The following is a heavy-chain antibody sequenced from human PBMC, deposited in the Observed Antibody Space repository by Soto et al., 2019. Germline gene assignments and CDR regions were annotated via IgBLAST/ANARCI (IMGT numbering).Heavy chain of an antibody. V-gene: IGHV4-34*01. CDR2: INHSGST. J-gene: IGHJ6*02. CDR3: ARAYGDYVRYGMDV. D-gene: IGHD4-17*01. CDR1: GGSFSGYY. Sequence: QVQLQQWGAGLLKPSETLSLTCAVYGGSFSGYYWSWIRQPPGKGLEWIGEINHSGSTNYNPSLKCRVTISVDTSKNQFSLKLSSVTAADTAVYYCARAYGDYVRYGMDVWGQGTTVTVSS.